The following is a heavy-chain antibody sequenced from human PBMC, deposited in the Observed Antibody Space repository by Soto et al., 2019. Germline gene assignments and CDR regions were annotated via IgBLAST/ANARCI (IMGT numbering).Heavy chain of an antibody. CDR3: ARDPDSLAGGGVGYGRDV. D-gene: IGHD3-9*01. CDR1: GFTFSSYC. Sequence: EVQLVESGGGLVQPGGSLRLSCEASGFTFSSYCMHWVRQAPGQGLVWVSRIKSDGSSASYADSVKGRFTISRDNAKNTHDLQMRSLRAEDTAVYYCARDPDSLAGGGVGYGRDVWGPGTTVTVSS. V-gene: IGHV3-74*01. J-gene: IGHJ6*02. CDR2: IKSDGSSA.